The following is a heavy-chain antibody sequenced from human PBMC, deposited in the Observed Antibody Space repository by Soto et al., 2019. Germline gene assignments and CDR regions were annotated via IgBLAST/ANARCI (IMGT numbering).Heavy chain of an antibody. CDR1: GGSISSYY. CDR3: ARDGREAPGMDV. J-gene: IGHJ6*02. Sequence: PPETLSLTCTVSGGSISSYYWSWIRQPPGKGLEWIGYIYYSGSTNYNPSLKSRVTISVDTSKNQFSLKLSSVTAADTAVYYCARDGREAPGMDVWGQGTQVTVS. D-gene: IGHD1-26*01. CDR2: IYYSGST. V-gene: IGHV4-59*01.